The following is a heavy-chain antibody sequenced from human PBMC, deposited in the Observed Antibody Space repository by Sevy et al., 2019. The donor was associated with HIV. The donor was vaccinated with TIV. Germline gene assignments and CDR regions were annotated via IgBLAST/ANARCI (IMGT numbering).Heavy chain of an antibody. V-gene: IGHV3-11*04. D-gene: IGHD2-2*01. Sequence: GGSLRLSCAAPGFSFSDYYMSWVRLSPGKGLEWVSYISFNGSHVYYIEAVKGRFTISRDNGRNSLYLQMNNLRVDDTSVYFCAREGPVGGMDVWGKGTTVTVSS. CDR1: GFSFSDYY. CDR2: ISFNGSHV. CDR3: AREGPVGGMDV. J-gene: IGHJ6*04.